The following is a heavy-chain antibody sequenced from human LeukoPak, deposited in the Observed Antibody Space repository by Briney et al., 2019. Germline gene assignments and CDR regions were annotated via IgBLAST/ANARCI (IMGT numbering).Heavy chain of an antibody. CDR2: INHSGST. CDR3: ARHRFFGYALPGDFDY. J-gene: IGHJ4*02. CDR1: GGSISSYY. D-gene: IGHD5-12*01. V-gene: IGHV4-34*01. Sequence: SETLSLTCTVSGGSISSYYWSWIRQPPGKGLEWIGEINHSGSTNYNPSLKSRVTISVDTSKNQFSLKLSSVTAADTAVYYCARHRFFGYALPGDFDYWGQGTLVTVSS.